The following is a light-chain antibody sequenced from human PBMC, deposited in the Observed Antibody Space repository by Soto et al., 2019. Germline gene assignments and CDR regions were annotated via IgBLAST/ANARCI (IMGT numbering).Light chain of an antibody. CDR1: QSVSSN. J-gene: IGKJ1*01. Sequence: RAMWRSPVYISVVAGERANISCRASQSVSSNLAWYQQKPGQAPRLLIYGASTRATGIPARFSGSGSGTDFTLTISRLEPEEFAVYYCQPYCSSPRFADGTKVDI. CDR3: QPYCSSPR. CDR2: GAS. V-gene: IGKV3D-15*02.